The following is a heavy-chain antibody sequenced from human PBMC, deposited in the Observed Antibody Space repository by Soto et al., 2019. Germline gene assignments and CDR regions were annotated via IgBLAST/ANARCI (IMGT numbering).Heavy chain of an antibody. CDR3: TSRKPYYYDSSGNHY. V-gene: IGHV3-15*01. CDR2: IKSKTDGGTT. J-gene: IGHJ4*02. D-gene: IGHD3-22*01. CDR1: GFTFSNAW. Sequence: PGGSLRLSCAASGFTFSNAWMSWVRQAPGKGLEWVGRIKSKTDGGTTDYAAPVKGRFTISRDDSKNTLYLQMNSLKTEDTAVYYCTSRKPYYYDSSGNHYWGQGTLVTDSS.